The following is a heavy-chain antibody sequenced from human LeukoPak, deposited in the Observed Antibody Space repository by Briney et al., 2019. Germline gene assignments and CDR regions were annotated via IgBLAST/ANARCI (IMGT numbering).Heavy chain of an antibody. V-gene: IGHV3-74*01. Sequence: GGSLRLSCAASGFTFSSNWMHWVRQAPGKGLVWVSRINEDGSTTNYADSVKGRSTIFRDNAKNSLYLQMNSLRAEDTAVYYCARDLPAQWLVNYYYYGMDVWGQGTTVTVSS. D-gene: IGHD6-19*01. CDR2: INEDGSTT. J-gene: IGHJ6*02. CDR1: GFTFSSNW. CDR3: ARDLPAQWLVNYYYYGMDV.